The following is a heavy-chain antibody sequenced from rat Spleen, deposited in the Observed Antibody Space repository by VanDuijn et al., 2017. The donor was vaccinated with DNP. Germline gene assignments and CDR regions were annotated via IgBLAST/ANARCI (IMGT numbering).Heavy chain of an antibody. CDR3: ARSGYNTDYYHLGAY. V-gene: IGHV3-1*01. D-gene: IGHD1-6*01. CDR1: GYSITSNY. J-gene: IGHJ3*01. Sequence: DVQLQESGPGLVKPSQSLSLTCSVTGYSITSNYWGWIRKFPGNKMEWMGYISYSGSTSYNPSLKSRISITRDTSKNQFFLQLNSVTTEDTATYYCARSGYNTDYYHLGAYWGQGTLVTVSS. CDR2: ISYSGST.